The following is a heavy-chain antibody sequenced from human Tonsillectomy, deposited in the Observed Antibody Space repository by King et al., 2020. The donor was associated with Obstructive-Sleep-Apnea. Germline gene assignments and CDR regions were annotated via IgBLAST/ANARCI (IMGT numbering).Heavy chain of an antibody. V-gene: IGHV5-10-1*03. Sequence: VQLVESGAEVKKPGESLRISCKGSGYSFTTYWIICVRQMPGKGLEWMGRIDPSDSYTHYSPSFQGHVTISVDKYINTAYLQWSSLKASDTAMYYCTKYGWFGELTYFDPWGQGTLVTVSS. CDR3: TKYGWFGELTYFDP. J-gene: IGHJ5*02. CDR1: GYSFTTYW. CDR2: IDPSDSYT. D-gene: IGHD3-10*01.